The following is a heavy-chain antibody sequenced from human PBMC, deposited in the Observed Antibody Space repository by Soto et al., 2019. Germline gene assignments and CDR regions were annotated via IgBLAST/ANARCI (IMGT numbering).Heavy chain of an antibody. D-gene: IGHD3-22*01. Sequence: LRLSCAASGFTFSDYYMSWIRQAPGKGLEWVSYISSSGSTIYYADSVKGRFTISRDNAKNSLYLQMNSLRAEDTAVYYCARDISPYYYDSSGYSDPGDYWGQGTLVTVSS. CDR2: ISSSGSTI. J-gene: IGHJ4*02. CDR1: GFTFSDYY. CDR3: ARDISPYYYDSSGYSDPGDY. V-gene: IGHV3-11*01.